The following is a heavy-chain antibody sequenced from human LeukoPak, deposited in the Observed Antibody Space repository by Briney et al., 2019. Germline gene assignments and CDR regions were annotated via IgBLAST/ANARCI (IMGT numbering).Heavy chain of an antibody. Sequence: SETLSLTCTVSGGSISSYYWSWIRQPPGKGLEWIGYIDYSGSTNYNPSLKSRVTISVDTSKNQFSLKLSSVTAADTAVYYCARVDYDSSGYYAWYFDLWGRGTLVTVSS. CDR3: ARVDYDSSGYYAWYFDL. CDR2: IDYSGST. V-gene: IGHV4-59*01. J-gene: IGHJ2*01. D-gene: IGHD3-22*01. CDR1: GGSISSYY.